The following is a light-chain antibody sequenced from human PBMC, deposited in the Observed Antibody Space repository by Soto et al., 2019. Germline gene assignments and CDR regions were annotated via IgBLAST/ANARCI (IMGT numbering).Light chain of an antibody. Sequence: EIVMTQSPATLSVSPGERATLSCRASQSVSSNLAWYQQKPGQAPRLLIYGASTRATGIPARFSGSGSGTEFTLTISSLQSGDFAVYYCQQYNSYSWTFGQGTKVEIK. V-gene: IGKV3-15*01. CDR3: QQYNSYSWT. CDR1: QSVSSN. J-gene: IGKJ1*01. CDR2: GAS.